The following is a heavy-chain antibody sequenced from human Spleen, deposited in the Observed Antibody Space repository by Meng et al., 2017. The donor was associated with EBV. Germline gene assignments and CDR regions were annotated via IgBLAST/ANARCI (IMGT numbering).Heavy chain of an antibody. D-gene: IGHD3-10*01. CDR3: ARDRWFGELLFLDY. Sequence: EGQLVESGGGLVQPGGSVRLSCAASGFTFSRYWMHWVRQAPGKGLVWVSRINSDGSSTSYADSVKGRFTISRDNAKNTLYLQMNSLRAEDTAVYYCARDRWFGELLFLDYWGQGTLVTVSS. CDR2: INSDGSST. J-gene: IGHJ4*02. V-gene: IGHV3-74*01. CDR1: GFTFSRYW.